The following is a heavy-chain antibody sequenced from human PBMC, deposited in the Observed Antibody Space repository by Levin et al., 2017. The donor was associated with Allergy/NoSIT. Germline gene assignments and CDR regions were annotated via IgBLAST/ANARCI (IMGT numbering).Heavy chain of an antibody. CDR2: ISYDGSNK. V-gene: IGHV3-30-3*01. J-gene: IGHJ3*02. Sequence: GGSLRLSCAASGFTFSSYAMHWVRQAPGKGLEWVAVISYDGSNKYYADSVKGRFTISRDNSKNTLYLQMNSLRAEDTAVYYCARALYSSSSTFGWAFDIWGQGTMVTVSS. D-gene: IGHD6-6*01. CDR1: GFTFSSYA. CDR3: ARALYSSSSTFGWAFDI.